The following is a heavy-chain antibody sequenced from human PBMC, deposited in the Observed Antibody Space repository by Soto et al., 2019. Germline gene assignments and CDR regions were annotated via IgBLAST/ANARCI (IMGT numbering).Heavy chain of an antibody. Sequence: QVQLVESGGGVVQPGRSLRLSCAASGFTFSNYGMHWVRQAPGKGLEWVAVIWSDGNNKYYVDSVQGRFTISRDNSKNTLYLQMNSLRAEDTAVYYCARDQLGRSFSYGMDVWGQGTTVTVSS. CDR1: GFTFSNYG. CDR2: IWSDGNNK. J-gene: IGHJ6*02. CDR3: ARDQLGRSFSYGMDV. V-gene: IGHV3-33*01. D-gene: IGHD1-1*01.